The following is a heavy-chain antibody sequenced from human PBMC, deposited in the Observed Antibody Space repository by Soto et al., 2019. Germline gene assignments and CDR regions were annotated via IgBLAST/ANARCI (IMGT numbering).Heavy chain of an antibody. CDR3: ARDRAVAGTLYYYYMDV. D-gene: IGHD6-19*01. J-gene: IGHJ6*03. V-gene: IGHV3-48*04. CDR2: ISSSGSTI. CDR1: GFTFSSYG. Sequence: GGFLRLSCAASGFTFSSYGMHWVRQAPGKGLEWVSYISSSGSTIYYADSVKGRFTISRDNAKNSLYLQMNSLRAEDTAVYYCARDRAVAGTLYYYYMDVWGKGTTVTVSS.